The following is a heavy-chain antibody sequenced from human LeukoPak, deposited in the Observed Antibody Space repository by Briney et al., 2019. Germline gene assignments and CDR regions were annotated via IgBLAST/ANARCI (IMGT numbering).Heavy chain of an antibody. CDR3: ARVMGPYGSGSYYKAGFDY. Sequence: GGSLRLSCAASGFTSSDYSMSWIRQAPGKGLEWVSYISSSSSYTNYADSVKGRFTISRDNAKNSLYLQMNSLRAEDTAVYYCARVMGPYGSGSYYKAGFDYWGQGTLVTVSS. J-gene: IGHJ4*02. D-gene: IGHD3-10*01. CDR1: GFTSSDYS. V-gene: IGHV3-11*05. CDR2: ISSSSSYT.